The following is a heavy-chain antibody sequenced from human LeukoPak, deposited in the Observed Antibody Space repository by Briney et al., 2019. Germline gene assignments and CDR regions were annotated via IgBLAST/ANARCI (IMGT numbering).Heavy chain of an antibody. CDR1: GFTFSSYA. CDR2: ISYDGSNK. J-gene: IGHJ4*02. D-gene: IGHD3-10*01. V-gene: IGHV3-30-3*01. Sequence: GGSLRLSCAASGFTFSSYAMHWVRQAPGKGLEWVAVISYDGSNKFYADSVKGRFTISRDNSKNTLYLQMNSLSAEDTAVYYCASLSFEWFGSTASHFDYWGQGTLVIVSS. CDR3: ASLSFEWFGSTASHFDY.